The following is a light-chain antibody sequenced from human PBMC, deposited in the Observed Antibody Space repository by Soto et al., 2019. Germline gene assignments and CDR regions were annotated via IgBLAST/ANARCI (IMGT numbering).Light chain of an antibody. CDR1: QSVASF. V-gene: IGKV3-11*01. CDR3: QQRGNWPPIT. CDR2: DAS. J-gene: IGKJ5*01. Sequence: EIVLTQSPGTLSLSPGDRASLSCRASQSVASFLAWYQQKPGQAPRLLIYDASNRATGVPARFSGSGSGTDFTLTISSLEPEDFAVYYCQQRGNWPPITFGQGTRLEL.